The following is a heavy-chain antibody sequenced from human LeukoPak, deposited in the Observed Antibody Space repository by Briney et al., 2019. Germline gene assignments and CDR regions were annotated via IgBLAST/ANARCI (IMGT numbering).Heavy chain of an antibody. CDR3: ARDPRWLTPDCTSTSCYENYFDP. Sequence: PSDTLSLTCVVSGYSLSSGYQWAWTRQSPGKGLEWIGSIYHTGRAHYNPSLQSRVTISVDTSNNQFSLRLNSVTAADTAVYYCARDPRWLTPDCTSTSCYENYFDPWGQGTLVTVSS. CDR2: IYHTGRA. CDR1: GYSLSSGYQ. J-gene: IGHJ5*02. V-gene: IGHV4-38-2*02. D-gene: IGHD2-2*01.